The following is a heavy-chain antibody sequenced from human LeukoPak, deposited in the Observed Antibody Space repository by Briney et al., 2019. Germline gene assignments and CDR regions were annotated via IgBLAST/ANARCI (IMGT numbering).Heavy chain of an antibody. D-gene: IGHD5-12*01. Sequence: GGSLRLSCAASGFTFSSYAMSWVRQAPGKGLEWVSTISGSGGSTYYADSVKGRFTISRDNSKNTLYLQMNSLRAEDTAVYYCAKNIVATTLPDYWGQGTLVTVSS. V-gene: IGHV3-23*01. CDR1: GFTFSSYA. CDR2: ISGSGGST. CDR3: AKNIVATTLPDY. J-gene: IGHJ4*02.